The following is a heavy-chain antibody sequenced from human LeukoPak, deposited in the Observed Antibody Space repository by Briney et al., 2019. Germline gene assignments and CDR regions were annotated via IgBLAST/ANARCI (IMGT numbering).Heavy chain of an antibody. Sequence: PSETLPLTCAAYGGSFSGYYWSWIRQPPGKGLEWIGEINHIGSTNYNPSLKSRVTISVDTSKNQFSLKLSSVTAADTAVYYCAGQPDIVVVPAAPRGYFDYWGQGTLVTVSS. J-gene: IGHJ4*02. D-gene: IGHD2-2*01. CDR1: GGSFSGYY. V-gene: IGHV4-34*01. CDR3: AGQPDIVVVPAAPRGYFDY. CDR2: INHIGST.